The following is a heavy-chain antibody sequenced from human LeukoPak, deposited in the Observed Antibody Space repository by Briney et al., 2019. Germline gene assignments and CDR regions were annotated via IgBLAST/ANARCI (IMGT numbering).Heavy chain of an antibody. V-gene: IGHV1-2*02. CDR3: ARGPARYYYYYMDV. CDR2: INPNSGGT. J-gene: IGHJ6*03. Sequence: ASVKVSCKASGYTFTGYYMHWVRQAPGQGLEWMGWINPNSGGTNYAQKFQGRVTMTRDTSISTAYMELSSLRSEDTAVYYCARGPARYYYYYMDVWGKGTTVTVSS. CDR1: GYTFTGYY.